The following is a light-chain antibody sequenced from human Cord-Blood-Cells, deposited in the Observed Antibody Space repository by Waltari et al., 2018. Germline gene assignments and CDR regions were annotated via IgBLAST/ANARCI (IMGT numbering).Light chain of an antibody. Sequence: SYVLTQPPSLSVAPGKTARITCGGNNIGSNSLPWYQQKPGQAPVLVVYDDSYRPSGIPERFSGSNSGNTATLTISRVEAGDEADYYCQVWDSSSDHVVFGGGTKLTVL. CDR1: NIGSNS. V-gene: IGLV3-21*03. CDR2: DDS. J-gene: IGLJ2*01. CDR3: QVWDSSSDHVV.